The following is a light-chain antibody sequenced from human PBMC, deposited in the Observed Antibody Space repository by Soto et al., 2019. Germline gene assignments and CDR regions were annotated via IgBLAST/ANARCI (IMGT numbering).Light chain of an antibody. J-gene: IGKJ1*01. Sequence: FQMTPSPSTISASIGDRGTIICRASQSISSWLDWYQQKPGKAPKLLIYDASSLESGVPSRFSGSGSGTDFILTISSLQPEDFATYYCQQSYSTPPTFGQGTKVDIK. V-gene: IGKV1-39*01. CDR3: QQSYSTPPT. CDR2: DAS. CDR1: QSISSW.